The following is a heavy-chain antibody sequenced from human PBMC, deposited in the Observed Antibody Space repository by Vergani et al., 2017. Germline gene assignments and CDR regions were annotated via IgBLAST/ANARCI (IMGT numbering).Heavy chain of an antibody. CDR2: IIPIFGTA. Sequence: QVQLVQSGAEVKKPGSSVKVSCKASGGTFSSYAISWVRQAPGQGLEWMGRIIPIFGTANYAQKFQGRVTITADEYTSTAYMELSSLRSEETAVYYCARDQLQASDQQLVLYYWGQGTLVTVSS. CDR3: ARDQLQASDQQLVLYY. D-gene: IGHD6-13*01. V-gene: IGHV1-69*18. J-gene: IGHJ4*02. CDR1: GGTFSSYA.